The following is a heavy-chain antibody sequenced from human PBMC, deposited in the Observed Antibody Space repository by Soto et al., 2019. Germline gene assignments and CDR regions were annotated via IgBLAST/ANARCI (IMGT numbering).Heavy chain of an antibody. J-gene: IGHJ5*02. D-gene: IGHD6-13*01. Sequence: GASVKVSCKASGYTFTSYAMHWVRQAPGQRLEWMGWINAGNGNTKYSQKFQGRVTITRDTSASTAYMELSSLRSDDTAVYYCARAWYSSSWFCWFDPWGQGTLVTVSS. CDR1: GYTFTSYA. CDR3: ARAWYSSSWFCWFDP. V-gene: IGHV1-3*01. CDR2: INAGNGNT.